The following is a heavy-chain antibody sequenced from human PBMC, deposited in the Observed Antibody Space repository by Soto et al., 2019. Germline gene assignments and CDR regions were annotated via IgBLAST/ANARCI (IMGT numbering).Heavy chain of an antibody. Sequence: SETLSLTCTVSGGSISSYYWSWIRQPPGKGLEWIGYIYYSGSTNYNPSLKSRVTISQDTSKNQFSLNLISVTAADTAVYYCARTSSGWTFDYWGQGTLVTVSS. D-gene: IGHD6-19*01. CDR1: GGSISSYY. CDR2: IYYSGST. J-gene: IGHJ4*02. CDR3: ARTSSGWTFDY. V-gene: IGHV4-59*01.